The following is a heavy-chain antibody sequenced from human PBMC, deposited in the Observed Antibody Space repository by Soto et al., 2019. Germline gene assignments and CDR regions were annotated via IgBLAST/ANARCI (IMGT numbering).Heavy chain of an antibody. D-gene: IGHD2-15*01. J-gene: IGHJ6*02. Sequence: PSETLSLTCNVSGGAINIFYWAWVRQPPGKGLEWIGFIYHTGSSSSDPSLKSRVTMSVDTSKNQISLKLRSVTAADTAVYYCATTLSDYSYPLDVWGQGAKVTVSS. V-gene: IGHV4-59*01. CDR2: IYHTGSS. CDR1: GGAINIFY. CDR3: ATTLSDYSYPLDV.